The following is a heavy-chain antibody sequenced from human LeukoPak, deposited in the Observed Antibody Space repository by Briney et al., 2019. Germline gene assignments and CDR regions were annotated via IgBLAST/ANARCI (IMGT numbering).Heavy chain of an antibody. V-gene: IGHV4-59*01. CDR1: GGSISGYY. CDR2: IYYIGST. J-gene: IGHJ6*03. CDR3: ARGVREKNRGFLLYSYSYYMDV. D-gene: IGHD3-10*01. Sequence: SETLSLTCTVSGGSISGYYWSWIRQPPRKGLEWVGYIYYIGSTNYNPSLQSRCTISVDTFKNQFSLNLSSVTAADTAVYYCARGVREKNRGFLLYSYSYYMDVWGKGNTVAISS.